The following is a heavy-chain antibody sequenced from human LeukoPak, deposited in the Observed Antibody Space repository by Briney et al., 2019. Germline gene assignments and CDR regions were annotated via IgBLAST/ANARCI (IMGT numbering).Heavy chain of an antibody. J-gene: IGHJ4*02. V-gene: IGHV3-21*01. CDR1: GFTFSSYS. Sequence: GGSLRLSCAASGFTFSSYSMNWVRQAPGKGLEWVSYISSSSSYIYYADSVKGRFTISRDNAKNSLYLQMNSLRAEDTAVYYCARATTEQWLVEWGQGTLVTVSS. CDR3: ARATTEQWLVE. CDR2: ISSSSSYI. D-gene: IGHD6-19*01.